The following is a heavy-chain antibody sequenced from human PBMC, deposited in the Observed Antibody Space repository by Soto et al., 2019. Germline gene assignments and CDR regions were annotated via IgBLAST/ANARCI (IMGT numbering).Heavy chain of an antibody. Sequence: GGSLRLSCAASGFTFSSYAMSWVRQAPGKGLEWVSAISGSGGSTYYADSVKGRFTISRDNSKNALYLQMNSLRAEDTAVYYCATHVLLWFGFDYWGQGTLVTVSS. D-gene: IGHD3-10*01. CDR3: ATHVLLWFGFDY. CDR1: GFTFSSYA. J-gene: IGHJ4*02. CDR2: ISGSGGST. V-gene: IGHV3-23*01.